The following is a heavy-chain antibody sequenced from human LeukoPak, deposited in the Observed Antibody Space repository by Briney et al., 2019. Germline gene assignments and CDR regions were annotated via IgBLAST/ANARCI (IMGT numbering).Heavy chain of an antibody. J-gene: IGHJ4*02. CDR1: GYTCTSYG. V-gene: IGHV1-18*01. Sequence: GASVKVSCKASGYTCTSYGISWVRQAPGQGLEWMGWISAYNGNTNYAQKLQGRVTMTTDTSTSTAYMELRSLRSDDTAVYYCARDLAYYDSSGYPLFDYWGQGTLVTVSS. CDR3: ARDLAYYDSSGYPLFDY. CDR2: ISAYNGNT. D-gene: IGHD3-22*01.